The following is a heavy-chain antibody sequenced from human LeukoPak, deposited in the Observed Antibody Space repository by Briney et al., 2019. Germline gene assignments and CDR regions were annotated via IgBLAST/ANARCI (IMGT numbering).Heavy chain of an antibody. V-gene: IGHV1-69*13. CDR1: GGTFSSYA. Sequence: SVKVSCKASGGTFSSYAISWVRQAPGQGLEWMGGIIPIFGTANYAQKFQGRVTITADESTSTAYMELSSLRPEDTAVYYCASQGRDYDFWSGYYTFDYWGQGTLVTVSS. D-gene: IGHD3-3*01. CDR2: IIPIFGTA. J-gene: IGHJ4*02. CDR3: ASQGRDYDFWSGYYTFDY.